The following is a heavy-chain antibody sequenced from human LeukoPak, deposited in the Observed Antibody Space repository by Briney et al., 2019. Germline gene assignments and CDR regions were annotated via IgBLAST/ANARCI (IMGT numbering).Heavy chain of an antibody. CDR2: IIPIFGTA. CDR3: ARDRWAVRGDYYYYYMDV. D-gene: IGHD3-10*01. V-gene: IGHV1-69*13. Sequence: ASVKVSCKASGGTFSSYAISWVRQAPGQGLEWMGGIIPIFGTANYAQKFQGRVTITADESTSTAYMELSSLRSEDTAVYYCARDRWAVRGDYYYYYMDVWGKGTTVTISS. CDR1: GGTFSSYA. J-gene: IGHJ6*03.